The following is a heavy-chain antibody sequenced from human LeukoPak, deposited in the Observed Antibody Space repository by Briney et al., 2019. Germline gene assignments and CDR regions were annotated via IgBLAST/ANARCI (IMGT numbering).Heavy chain of an antibody. J-gene: IGHJ4*02. V-gene: IGHV4-4*07. Sequence: SETLSLTCTVSGASIRTYYWSWIRQPAGKGLEWIGRISASGNTDHNPSLKSRVTMSVDTSKNQVSLNLNSVTAADTAVYYCASSLYYYTSGAGFDYWGQGTLVTFSA. CDR1: GASIRTYY. CDR3: ASSLYYYTSGAGFDY. CDR2: ISASGNT. D-gene: IGHD3-10*01.